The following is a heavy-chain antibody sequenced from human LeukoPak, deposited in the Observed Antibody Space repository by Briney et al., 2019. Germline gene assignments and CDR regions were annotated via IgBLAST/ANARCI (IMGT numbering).Heavy chain of an antibody. V-gene: IGHV1-69*13. CDR3: ARGTPDSSGYYLFDY. CDR2: IIPIFGTA. CDR1: GYTFTSYD. D-gene: IGHD3-22*01. Sequence: SVKVSCKASGYTFTSYDISWVRQAPGQGLEWMGGIIPIFGTANYAQKFQGRVTITADESTSTAYMELSSLRSEDTAVYYCARGTPDSSGYYLFDYWGQGTLVTVSS. J-gene: IGHJ4*02.